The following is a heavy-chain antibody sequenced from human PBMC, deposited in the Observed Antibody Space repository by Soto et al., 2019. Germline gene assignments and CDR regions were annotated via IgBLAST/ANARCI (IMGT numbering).Heavy chain of an antibody. Sequence: QVQLQESGPGLVKPSETLSLTCTVSGGSISSYYWSWIRQPPGKGLEWIGHIYYSGSTVYNPSLQSRVTISVDTSKLQFSLKLSSVTAADTAVYFWARYSDYNCDLWGRGTLVTVSS. V-gene: IGHV4-59*08. CDR2: IYYSGST. J-gene: IGHJ2*01. D-gene: IGHD4-17*01. CDR1: GGSISSYY. CDR3: ARYSDYNCDL.